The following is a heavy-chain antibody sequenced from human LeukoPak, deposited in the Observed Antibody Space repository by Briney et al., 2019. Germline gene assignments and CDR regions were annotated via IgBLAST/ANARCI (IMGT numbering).Heavy chain of an antibody. CDR3: ARDPRGYCSSTSCFSDAFDI. J-gene: IGHJ3*02. CDR1: GFTFSSYG. CDR2: IWYDGSNK. V-gene: IGHV3-33*01. Sequence: GGSLRLSCAASGFTFSSYGMHWVRQAPGKGLEWVAVIWYDGSNKYYADSVKGRFTISRDNSKNTLYLQMNSLRAEDTAVYYCARDPRGYCSSTSCFSDAFDIWGQGTMVTVSS. D-gene: IGHD2-2*01.